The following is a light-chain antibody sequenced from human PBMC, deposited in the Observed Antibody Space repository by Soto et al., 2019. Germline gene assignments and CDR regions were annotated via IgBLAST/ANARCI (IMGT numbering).Light chain of an antibody. V-gene: IGLV2-23*02. CDR2: EDT. CDR1: SSDIGSYNR. Sequence: QSALTHPASVSGSPGQSITISCPGTSSDIGSYNRVSWYQQHPGKAPKLMIYEDTQRPSRVSNRFSGSKSGNTASLTSTGLQAEDEADYYCCSYAGPSIFVVFGGGTKLTVL. J-gene: IGLJ2*01. CDR3: CSYAGPSIFVV.